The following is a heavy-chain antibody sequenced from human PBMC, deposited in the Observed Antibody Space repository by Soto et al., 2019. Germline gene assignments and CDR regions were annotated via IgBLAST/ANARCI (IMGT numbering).Heavy chain of an antibody. CDR1: GGTFSSYA. Sequence: SVKVSCKASGGTFSSYAISWVRQAPGQGLEWMGGIIPIFGTANYAQKFQGRVTITADESTSTAYMELSSLRSEDTAVYYCARDRGYYYDSSGYYYAFDIWGQGTMVTVSS. J-gene: IGHJ3*02. V-gene: IGHV1-69*13. CDR2: IIPIFGTA. CDR3: ARDRGYYYDSSGYYYAFDI. D-gene: IGHD3-22*01.